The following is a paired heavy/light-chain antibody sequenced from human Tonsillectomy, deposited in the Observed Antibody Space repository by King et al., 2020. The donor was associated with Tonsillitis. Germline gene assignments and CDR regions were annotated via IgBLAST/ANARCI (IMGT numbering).Light chain of an antibody. CDR3: HQYGSSPYS. CDR1: QSVTSSY. V-gene: IGKV3-20*01. CDR2: GAS. Sequence: IVLTQSPGTLSLSPGERATLSCRASQSVTSSYLAWYQKKPGQPPRVLIYGASSRATGIPDRFSGGGSGTDFTLTISRLEPEDFAVYFCHQYGSSPYSFGQGTKLEIK. J-gene: IGKJ2*03.
Heavy chain of an antibody. CDR1: GYTFSGHF. J-gene: IGHJ4*02. Sequence: QVQLVQSGDEVKKPGASVKVSCKAFGYTFSGHFIHCVRQAPGQGLEWMGWINPKTGDTNFAPKFQGRVTMSRDTSINTVYMELSSLKSDDTAVYFCARDAYSSGWYEDGYYFDYWGQGTLVTVSS. CDR3: ARDAYSSGWYEDGYYFDY. V-gene: IGHV1-2*02. D-gene: IGHD6-19*01. CDR2: INPKTGDT.